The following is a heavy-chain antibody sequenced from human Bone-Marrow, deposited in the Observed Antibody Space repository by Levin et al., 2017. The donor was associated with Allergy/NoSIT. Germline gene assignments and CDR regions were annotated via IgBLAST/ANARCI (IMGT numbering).Heavy chain of an antibody. CDR2: IDSAGSST. V-gene: IGHV3-74*01. J-gene: IGHJ6*02. CDR1: GFTFSTYW. CDR3: AREKVDSSIVVAGKLFGEPKFIYYYYGMDV. Sequence: GGSLRLSCAASGFTFSTYWMHWVRQVPGKGLVWVSRIDSAGSSTDYADSVKGRFTISRDNAKNTLYLQMNSLRAEDTAVYYCAREKVDSSIVVAGKLFGEPKFIYYYYGMDVWGQGTTVTVSS. D-gene: IGHD6-19*01.